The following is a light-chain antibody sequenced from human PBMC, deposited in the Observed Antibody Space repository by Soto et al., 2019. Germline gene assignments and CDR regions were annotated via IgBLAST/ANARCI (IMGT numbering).Light chain of an antibody. J-gene: IGKJ5*01. V-gene: IGKV3-15*01. CDR1: QNISRS. CDR2: DAS. CDR3: QQYNNWPIT. Sequence: EIVLTQSPATLSLWPGERATLSCRASQNISRSLAWYHHKPGQAPRLLIYDASTRALDTPARFAGSGSGTEFTLTISSLQSEDFAVYFCQQYNNWPITFGQGTRLEI.